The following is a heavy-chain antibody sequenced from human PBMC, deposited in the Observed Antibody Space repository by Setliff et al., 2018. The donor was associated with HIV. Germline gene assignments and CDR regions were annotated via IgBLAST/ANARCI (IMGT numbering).Heavy chain of an antibody. V-gene: IGHV4-38-2*02. J-gene: IGHJ3*02. Sequence: TSETLSLTCAVSGYSISSGYYWAWIRQPPVKGLEWIGSIYHGGITYYNPSLKSRSTISEDTSKNQFSLSLSSVTAADTAVYYCVRDPRLTPTDADHPFDIWGQGTMVTVSS. CDR3: VRDPRLTPTDADHPFDI. CDR2: IYHGGIT. D-gene: IGHD2-21*02. CDR1: GYSISSGYY.